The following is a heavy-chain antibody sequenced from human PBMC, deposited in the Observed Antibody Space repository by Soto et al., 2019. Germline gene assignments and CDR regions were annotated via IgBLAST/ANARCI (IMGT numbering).Heavy chain of an antibody. Sequence: PGPPVQVSCKASGGTFSSYAISWVRQAPGQGLEWMGGIIPIFGTANYAQKFQGRVTITADESTRTAYMELSSLRSEDTAVYYCARGGYSYGPPLAPDYWGQGTLVTVSS. CDR2: IIPIFGTA. D-gene: IGHD5-18*01. J-gene: IGHJ4*02. CDR3: ARGGYSYGPPLAPDY. V-gene: IGHV1-69*13. CDR1: GGTFSSYA.